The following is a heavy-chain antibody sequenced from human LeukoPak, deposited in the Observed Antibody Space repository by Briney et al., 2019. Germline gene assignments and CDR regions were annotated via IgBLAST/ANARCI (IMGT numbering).Heavy chain of an antibody. CDR1: GGSISSYY. CDR2: IYTSGST. D-gene: IGHD3-3*01. Sequence: SETLSLTCTVSGGSISSYYWSWIRQPAGKGLEWIGRIYTSGSTNYNPSLKSRVTMSVDTSKNQFSLKLSSVTAADTAVYYCAKNPKAVTISGVPSQGYWGQGTLVTVSS. CDR3: AKNPKAVTISGVPSQGY. J-gene: IGHJ4*02. V-gene: IGHV4-4*07.